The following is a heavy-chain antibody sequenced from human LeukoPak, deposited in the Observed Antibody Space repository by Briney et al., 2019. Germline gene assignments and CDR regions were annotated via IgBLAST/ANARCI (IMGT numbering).Heavy chain of an antibody. CDR2: ISYDGSNK. CDR1: GFTLNSYA. Sequence: GRSLRLSCAASGFTLNSYAMHWVRQAPGKGLEWVAVISYDGSNKYYADSVNGRFTISRENPKNTLFLQMNSLRAEDTAVYYCARDVYSSSFGYFDYWGQGTLVTVSS. D-gene: IGHD6-13*01. V-gene: IGHV3-30-3*01. CDR3: ARDVYSSSFGYFDY. J-gene: IGHJ4*02.